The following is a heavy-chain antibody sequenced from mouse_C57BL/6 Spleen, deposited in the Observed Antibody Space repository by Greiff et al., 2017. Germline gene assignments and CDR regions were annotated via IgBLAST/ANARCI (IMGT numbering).Heavy chain of an antibody. CDR1: GYTFTTYP. J-gene: IGHJ3*01. CDR2: FHPYNDDT. CDR3: ARQGDYGSWFAY. Sequence: VKLMESGAELVKPGASVKMSCKASGYTFTTYPIEWMKQNHGKSLEWIGNFHPYNDDTKYNEKFKGKATLTVEKSSSTVYLELSRLTSDDSAVYYCARQGDYGSWFAYWGQGTLVTVSA. V-gene: IGHV1-47*01. D-gene: IGHD2-4*01.